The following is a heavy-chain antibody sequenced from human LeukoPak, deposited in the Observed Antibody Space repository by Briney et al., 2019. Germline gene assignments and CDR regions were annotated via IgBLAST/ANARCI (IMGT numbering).Heavy chain of an antibody. Sequence: GASVKVSCKVSGYTLTELSMHWVRQAPGQGLEWMGWINPNSGGTKYAQTFQGRVTMTRDTSITTVYMELSRLISDDTAVYYCARDQSPTLAYSYGLDVWGQGTTVTVSS. D-gene: IGHD4-4*01. CDR2: INPNSGGT. CDR1: GYTLTELS. CDR3: ARDQSPTLAYSYGLDV. J-gene: IGHJ6*02. V-gene: IGHV1-2*02.